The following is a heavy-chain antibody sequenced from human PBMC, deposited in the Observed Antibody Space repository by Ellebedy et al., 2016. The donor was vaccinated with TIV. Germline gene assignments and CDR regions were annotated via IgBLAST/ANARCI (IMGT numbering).Heavy chain of an antibody. CDR1: GGSISSYY. CDR3: AREFWSGYYRGDAFDI. J-gene: IGHJ3*02. CDR2: IYTSGST. D-gene: IGHD3-3*01. Sequence: SETLSLXXTVSGGSISSYYWSWIRQPAGKGLEWIGRIYTSGSTNYNPSLKSRVTMSVDTSKSQFSLKLSSVTAADTAVYYCAREFWSGYYRGDAFDIWGQGTMVTVSS. V-gene: IGHV4-4*07.